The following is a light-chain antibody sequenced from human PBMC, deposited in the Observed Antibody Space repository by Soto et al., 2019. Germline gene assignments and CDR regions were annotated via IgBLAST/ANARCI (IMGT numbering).Light chain of an antibody. Sequence: DIQMTQSPSTLSACVGDRVTITCRASQGIANWLAWYQQKPGKAPNLLIYQASILETGVSSRFSGSGFGTEFTLTISSLQPDDFATYYCQQYNSYSLFTFGPGTKVDIK. CDR1: QGIANW. V-gene: IGKV1-5*03. CDR3: QQYNSYSLFT. J-gene: IGKJ3*01. CDR2: QAS.